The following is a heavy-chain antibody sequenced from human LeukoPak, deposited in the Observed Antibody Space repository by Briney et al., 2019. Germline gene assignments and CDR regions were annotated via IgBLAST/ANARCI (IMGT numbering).Heavy chain of an antibody. CDR3: VRGIDTTGYFNY. D-gene: IGHD3-22*01. Sequence: ASVTVSCKASGYTFTSYAMNWVRQAPGQGLEWMGWINTNTGNPTYAQGLTGRFVFSLDTSVSTAFLQINSLKAEDAALYFCVRGIDTTGYFNYWGQGTLVTVSS. CDR2: INTNTGNP. V-gene: IGHV7-4-1*02. J-gene: IGHJ4*02. CDR1: GYTFTSYA.